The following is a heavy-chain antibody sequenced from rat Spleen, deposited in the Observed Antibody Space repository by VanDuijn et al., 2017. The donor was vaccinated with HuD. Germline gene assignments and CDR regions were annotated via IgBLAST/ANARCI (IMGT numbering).Heavy chain of an antibody. CDR1: GFTFSDYY. V-gene: IGHV5-29*01. Sequence: EVQLVESDGGLVQPGRSLKLSCAASGFTFSDYYMAWVRQAPTKGLEWVATISFDGSSTYYRDSVKGRFTISRDNAKSTLYLQMDSLRSEDTATYYCARRGGWGQGVMVTVSS. J-gene: IGHJ2*01. CDR3: ARRGG. CDR2: ISFDGSST.